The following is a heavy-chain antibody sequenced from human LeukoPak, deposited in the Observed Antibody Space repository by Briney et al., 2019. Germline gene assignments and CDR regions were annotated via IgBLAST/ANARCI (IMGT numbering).Heavy chain of an antibody. CDR3: AKDGESGYDFFDY. D-gene: IGHD5-12*01. CDR2: ISWDSGSI. V-gene: IGHV3-9*01. J-gene: IGHJ4*02. CDR1: GFTFDDYA. Sequence: GRSLRLSCAASGFTFDDYAMHWVRQAPGKGLEWVSGISWDSGSIGYADSVKGRFTISRDNSKNTLYPQMNSLRAEDAAVYYCAKDGESGYDFFDYWGQGTLVTVSS.